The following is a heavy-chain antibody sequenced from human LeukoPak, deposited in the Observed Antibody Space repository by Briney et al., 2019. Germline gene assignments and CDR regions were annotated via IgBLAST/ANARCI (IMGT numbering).Heavy chain of an antibody. CDR1: GGSIGSYY. D-gene: IGHD3-16*01. CDR3: ASSTRWGDYFDY. CDR2: IYTSGST. V-gene: IGHV4-4*07. Sequence: SETLSLTCTVSGGSIGSYYWSWIRQPAGKGLEWIGRIYTSGSTNYNPSLKSRVTISVDTSKNQFSLKLSSVTAEDTAVYYCASSTRWGDYFDYWGQGTLVTVSS. J-gene: IGHJ4*02.